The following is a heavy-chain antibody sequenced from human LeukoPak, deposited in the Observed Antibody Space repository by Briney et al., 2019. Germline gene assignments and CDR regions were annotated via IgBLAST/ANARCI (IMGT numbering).Heavy chain of an antibody. D-gene: IGHD2-2*01. J-gene: IGHJ4*02. V-gene: IGHV3-11*04. CDR1: GFTFSDYY. CDR3: ARASRIVVVPAAIDY. Sequence: GGSLRLSCAASGFTFSDYYMSWIRQAPGKGLEWVSYISSSGSTIYYADSVKGRFTISRDNAKNSLYLQMNSLRAEDTAVYYCARASRIVVVPAAIDYWGQGTLVTVSS. CDR2: ISSSGSTI.